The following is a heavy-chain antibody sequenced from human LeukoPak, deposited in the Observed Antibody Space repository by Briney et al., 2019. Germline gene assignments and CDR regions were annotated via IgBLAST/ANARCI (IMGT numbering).Heavy chain of an antibody. V-gene: IGHV1-18*01. J-gene: IGHJ4*02. Sequence: ASVKVSCKASGYTFTSYGISWVRQAPGQGLEWMGWISAYNGNTNYAQKLQGRVTMTTATSTSTAYMELRSLRSDDTAVYYCARDRVRLDTAMVTLSNWGQGTLVTVSS. D-gene: IGHD5-18*01. CDR1: GYTFTSYG. CDR2: ISAYNGNT. CDR3: ARDRVRLDTAMVTLSN.